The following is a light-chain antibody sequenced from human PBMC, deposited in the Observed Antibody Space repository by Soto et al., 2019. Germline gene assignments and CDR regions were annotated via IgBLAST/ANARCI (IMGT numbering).Light chain of an antibody. Sequence: IVLTQSPGTLSFSPGERSTLSCRASQSVSSSYLAWYQQKPGQAPRLLIYGASSRATGIPDRFSGSGSGTDFTLAISSLEPEDFAVYYCQQRSNWPPVTFGGGTKVDIK. CDR3: QQRSNWPPVT. CDR2: GAS. CDR1: QSVSSSY. V-gene: IGKV3D-20*02. J-gene: IGKJ4*01.